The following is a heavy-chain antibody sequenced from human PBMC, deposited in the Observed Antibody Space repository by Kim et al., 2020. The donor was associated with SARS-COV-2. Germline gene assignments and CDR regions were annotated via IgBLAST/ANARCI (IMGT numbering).Heavy chain of an antibody. Sequence: SETLSLTCSVSGGSISRDYWSWIRQPPGKGLEWIGYIHYSGSTTYNPSLESRVAISIDTSKNQFSLNLRSVTAADTALSYCARDRGGLTHYMDVWGKGTAVTISS. CDR2: IHYSGST. D-gene: IGHD3-10*01. CDR1: GGSISRDY. CDR3: ARDRGGLTHYMDV. J-gene: IGHJ6*03. V-gene: IGHV4-59*01.